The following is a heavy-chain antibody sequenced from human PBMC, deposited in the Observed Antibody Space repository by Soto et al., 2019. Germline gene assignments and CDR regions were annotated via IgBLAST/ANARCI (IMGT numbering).Heavy chain of an antibody. CDR2: IYHSGST. Sequence: PSETLSLTCAVSGGSISSGGYSWSWIRQPPGKGLEWIGYIYHSGSTYYNPSLKSRVTISVDRSKNQFSLKLTSVTAADTAVYYCARATTSGDLDYWGQGTLVTVSS. J-gene: IGHJ4*02. V-gene: IGHV4-30-2*01. CDR3: ARATTSGDLDY. D-gene: IGHD1-26*01. CDR1: GGSISSGGYS.